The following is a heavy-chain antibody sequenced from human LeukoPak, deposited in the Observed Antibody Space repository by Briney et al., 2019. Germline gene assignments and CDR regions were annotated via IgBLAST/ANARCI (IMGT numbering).Heavy chain of an antibody. CDR2: ISWNSGSI. CDR3: AKDSMDTVITAEYFQH. Sequence: GGSLRLSCAASGFTFDDYAMHWVRQAPGKGLEWVSGISWNSGSIGYADSVKGRFTISRDNAKNSLYLQMNSLRAEDTAVYYCAKDSMDTVITAEYFQHWGQGTLVTVSS. D-gene: IGHD3-16*02. V-gene: IGHV3-9*01. CDR1: GFTFDDYA. J-gene: IGHJ1*01.